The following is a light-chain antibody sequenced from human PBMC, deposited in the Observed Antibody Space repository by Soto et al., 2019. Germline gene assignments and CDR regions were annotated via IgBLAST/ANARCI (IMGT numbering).Light chain of an antibody. CDR2: LGS. J-gene: IGKJ3*01. CDR1: QSLLHSNGYNY. V-gene: IGKV2-28*01. CDR3: RQALQTNG. Sequence: DFVMTQSPLSLPVTPGEPASISCRSSQSLLHSNGYNYLDWYLQKPGQSPQLLIYLGSNRASGVPDRFSGSGSGTAFTLKISSVEAVDVGVYSCRQALQTNGFGPGTKVDIK.